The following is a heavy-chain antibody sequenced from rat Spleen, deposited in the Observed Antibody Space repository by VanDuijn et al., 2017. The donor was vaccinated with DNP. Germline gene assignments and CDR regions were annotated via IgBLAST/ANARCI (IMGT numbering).Heavy chain of an antibody. Sequence: EVQLVESGGGLVQPGRSMKLSCAASGFTFSNYDMAWVRQVPTNGLEWVASINTGGPKTFYRDSVKGRFTVSRDNAKNTQYLQMDSLRSEDTATYYCARGGLWFDYWGQGVMVTVSS. J-gene: IGHJ2*01. V-gene: IGHV5S13*01. D-gene: IGHD3-2*01. CDR1: GFTFSNYD. CDR3: ARGGLWFDY. CDR2: INTGGPKT.